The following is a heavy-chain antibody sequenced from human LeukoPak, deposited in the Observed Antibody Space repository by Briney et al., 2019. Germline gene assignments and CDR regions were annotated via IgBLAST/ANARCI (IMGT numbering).Heavy chain of an antibody. J-gene: IGHJ5*02. CDR1: GGSISSSSYY. CDR2: IYYSGSP. D-gene: IGHD6-19*01. Sequence: SETLSLTCTVSGGSISSSSYYWGWIRQPPGKGLEWIGSIYYSGSPYYNPSLKSRVTISVDTSKNQFSLKLSSVTAADTAVYYCATPGYSSGWYFDPWGQGTLVTVSS. CDR3: ATPGYSSGWYFDP. V-gene: IGHV4-39*01.